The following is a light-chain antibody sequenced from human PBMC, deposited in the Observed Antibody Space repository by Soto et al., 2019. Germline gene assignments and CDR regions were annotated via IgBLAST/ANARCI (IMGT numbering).Light chain of an antibody. Sequence: QSVLTQPPSASGTPGQRVSISCSGSSSNVGRNYVLWYQQLPGMAPKLLIYRNTQRPSGVPDRFSGSKSGTSASLAISGLRSEDEADYHCAAWDDSLSSPIFGGGTKVTVL. CDR1: SSNVGRNY. J-gene: IGLJ2*01. V-gene: IGLV1-47*01. CDR3: AAWDDSLSSPI. CDR2: RNT.